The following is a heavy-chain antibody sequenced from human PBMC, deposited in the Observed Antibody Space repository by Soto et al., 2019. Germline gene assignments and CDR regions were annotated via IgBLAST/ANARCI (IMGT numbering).Heavy chain of an antibody. J-gene: IGHJ3*01. CDR1: GLTISGKKY. V-gene: IGHV3-53*01. CDR2: LYDVDGS. CDR3: ATWHEREHAYDV. Sequence: VQLVESGGGLIQPGESLRLSCAAFGLTISGKKYVAWVRQAPGKGLEWVSALYDVDGSFYADSVKSRFTTSSDSSKTTVYLQMNDLRPDDTAVYYCATWHEREHAYDVWGQGTTVTVSS. D-gene: IGHD1-1*01.